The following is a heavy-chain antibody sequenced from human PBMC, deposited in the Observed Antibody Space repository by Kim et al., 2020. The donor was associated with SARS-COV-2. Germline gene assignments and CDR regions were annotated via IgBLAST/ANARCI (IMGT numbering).Heavy chain of an antibody. CDR2: ISRGGDRT. D-gene: IGHD3-10*01. V-gene: IGHV3-23*01. J-gene: IGHJ4*02. CDR1: GFTFSTYA. CDR3: ATGIYGSFPH. Sequence: GGSLRLSCAASGFTFSTYAMIWVRQAPGKGLEWFSEISRGGDRTYYEASVRGRFTVSRDNSRNSLYLQMNGLRAEDTAIYYCATGIYGSFPHWGQGTLVTVSS.